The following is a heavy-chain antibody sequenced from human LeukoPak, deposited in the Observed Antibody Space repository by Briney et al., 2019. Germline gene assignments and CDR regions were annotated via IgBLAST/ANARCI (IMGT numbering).Heavy chain of an antibody. CDR2: ISSSSSTI. Sequence: GGSLRLSCAASEFTFSSYSMNWVRQAPGKGLEWVSYISSSSSTIYYAGSVKGRFTISRDNAKNSLYLQMNGLRAEDTAVYYCARGSYDSSGYYLGAGARADYWGQGTLVTVSS. CDR3: ARGSYDSSGYYLGAGARADY. CDR1: EFTFSSYS. D-gene: IGHD3-22*01. J-gene: IGHJ4*02. V-gene: IGHV3-48*01.